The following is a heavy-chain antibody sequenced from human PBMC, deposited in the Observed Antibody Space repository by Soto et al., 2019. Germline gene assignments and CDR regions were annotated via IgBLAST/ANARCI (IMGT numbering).Heavy chain of an antibody. Sequence: EVRLVESGGGLVQPGGSLRLSCVASGLTFSDYWIHWVRQAPGKGLIWVSGIRSGGGGTDYARSVKGRFTISRDNAKNTVYLQMNNLRADDSAFFYCGRVDWNSGADWGQGTRVTVSS. J-gene: IGHJ4*02. D-gene: IGHD1-1*01. CDR1: GLTFSDYW. V-gene: IGHV3-74*01. CDR3: GRVDWNSGAD. CDR2: IRSGGGGT.